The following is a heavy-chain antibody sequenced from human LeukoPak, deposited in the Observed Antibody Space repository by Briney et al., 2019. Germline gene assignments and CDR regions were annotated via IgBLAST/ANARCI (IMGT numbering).Heavy chain of an antibody. V-gene: IGHV3-30*03. CDR3: ARGENSKTYPVSGY. J-gene: IGHJ4*02. Sequence: GKSLRLSCAASGFTFSSYGMHWVRQAPGKGLEWVAVISSDGSSKYYIDSVKGRFTISRDNSKNTLFLQMNSLRAGDTAVYYCARGENSKTYPVSGYWGQGTLVTVSS. D-gene: IGHD2/OR15-2a*01. CDR1: GFTFSSYG. CDR2: ISSDGSSK.